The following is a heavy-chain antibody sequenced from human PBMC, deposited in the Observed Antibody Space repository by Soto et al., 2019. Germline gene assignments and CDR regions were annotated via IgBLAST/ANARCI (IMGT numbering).Heavy chain of an antibody. V-gene: IGHV1-46*01. Sequence: ASVKDSCKASGYTFINYYMHWVRQAPGQGLEWMGIINPSGGSSTYPQNFQGRVTMTTDTSTSTVYMEVSSLRSEDTAVYYCARGSSSGWRYYFDYWGQGTLVTVSS. D-gene: IGHD6-19*01. CDR1: GYTFINYY. J-gene: IGHJ4*02. CDR3: ARGSSSGWRYYFDY. CDR2: INPSGGSS.